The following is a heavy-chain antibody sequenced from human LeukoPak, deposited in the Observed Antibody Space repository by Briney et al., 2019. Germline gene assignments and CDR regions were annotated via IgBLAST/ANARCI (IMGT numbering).Heavy chain of an antibody. D-gene: IGHD2-8*01. CDR2: MNPNSGNT. Sequence: GASVKVSCKASGYTFTSYDINWVRQATGQGLEWMGWMNPNSGNTGYAQKFQGRVTITRNTSISTAYMELSSLRSEDTAVYYCARGPPGPGVLNYYYYYMDVWGKGTTVTISS. V-gene: IGHV1-8*03. J-gene: IGHJ6*03. CDR1: GYTFTSYD. CDR3: ARGPPGPGVLNYYYYYMDV.